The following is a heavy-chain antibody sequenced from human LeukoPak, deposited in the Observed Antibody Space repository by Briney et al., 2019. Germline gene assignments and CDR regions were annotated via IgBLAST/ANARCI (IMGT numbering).Heavy chain of an antibody. CDR2: IYYSAST. D-gene: IGHD4-11*01. Sequence: SETLSLTCTVSGVSISSGGYYWSWIRQHPGKGLEWIGYIYYSASTYYNPSLKSRLTISLDTSSNQFSLKLNSVTAADTAVYYCARGPVRDYSNYWGQGTLVTVSS. J-gene: IGHJ4*02. V-gene: IGHV4-31*03. CDR3: ARGPVRDYSNY. CDR1: GVSISSGGYY.